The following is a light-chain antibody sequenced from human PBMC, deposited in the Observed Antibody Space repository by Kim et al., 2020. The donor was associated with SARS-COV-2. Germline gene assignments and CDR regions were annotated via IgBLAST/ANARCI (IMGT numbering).Light chain of an antibody. J-gene: IGLJ3*02. CDR1: SNIVGNQG. CDR2: RNN. V-gene: IGLV10-54*02. CDR3: SALDSSLSGV. Sequence: QAGLTQPPSVSKGLRQTATLTCTGNSNIVGNQGAAWLQQHQGHPPKLLSYRNNNRPSGISERFSASRSGNTASLTITGLQSEDEADYYCSALDSSLSGVFGGGTKLTVL.